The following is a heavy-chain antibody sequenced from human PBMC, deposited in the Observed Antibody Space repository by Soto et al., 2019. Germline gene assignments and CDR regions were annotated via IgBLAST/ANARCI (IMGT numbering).Heavy chain of an antibody. CDR2: IWYDGSNK. V-gene: IGHV3-33*01. CDR3: ARDLGPRSGYSSSWY. J-gene: IGHJ4*02. D-gene: IGHD6-13*01. Sequence: PGGSLRLSFAASGFTFSSYGMHWVRQAPGKGLEWVAVIWYDGSNKYYADSVKGRFTISRDNSKNTLYLQMNSLRAEDTAVYYCARDLGPRSGYSSSWYWGQGTLVTVSS. CDR1: GFTFSSYG.